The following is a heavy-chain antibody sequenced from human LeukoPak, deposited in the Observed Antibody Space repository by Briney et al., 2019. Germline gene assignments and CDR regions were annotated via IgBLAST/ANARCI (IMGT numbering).Heavy chain of an antibody. J-gene: IGHJ4*02. D-gene: IGHD2-21*02. CDR1: GFTFDDYG. Sequence: GESLRLSCAASGFTFDDYGMSWVRQPPGKGLEWVAGINWNGRSTGYAYSVKGRFTISRDNAKNSLYLQMNSLRAEDTALYYCARDLPRKAYCGGDCYASDYWGQGTLVTVSS. CDR3: ARDLPRKAYCGGDCYASDY. CDR2: INWNGRST. V-gene: IGHV3-20*04.